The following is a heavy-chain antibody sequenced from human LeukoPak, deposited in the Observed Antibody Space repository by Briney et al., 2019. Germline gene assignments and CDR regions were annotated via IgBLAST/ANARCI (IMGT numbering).Heavy chain of an antibody. CDR1: GFPFSNYL. D-gene: IGHD1-1*01. CDR2: IHGDGSIT. Sequence: PGGSLRLSCAASGFPFSNYLMPWVRQAPEKGPVWVSRIHGDGSITIYADSVKGRFTISRDNAKNILYLQMNSLRVEDTAVYYCAYGTGRYFDYWGQGTLVTVSS. J-gene: IGHJ4*02. CDR3: AYGTGRYFDY. V-gene: IGHV3-74*01.